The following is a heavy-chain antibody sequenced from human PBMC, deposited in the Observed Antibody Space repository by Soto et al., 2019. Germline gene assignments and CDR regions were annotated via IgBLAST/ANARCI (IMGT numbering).Heavy chain of an antibody. CDR1: GGSFSGYY. D-gene: IGHD4-17*01. V-gene: IGHV4-34*01. Sequence: SETLSLTCAVYGGSFSGYYWSWIRQPPGKGLEWIGEINHSGSTNYNPSLKSRVTISVDTSKNQFSLKLSSVTAADTAVYYCARGPYGDYVWVSAGIDYWGQGTLVTGSS. CDR2: INHSGST. J-gene: IGHJ4*02. CDR3: ARGPYGDYVWVSAGIDY.